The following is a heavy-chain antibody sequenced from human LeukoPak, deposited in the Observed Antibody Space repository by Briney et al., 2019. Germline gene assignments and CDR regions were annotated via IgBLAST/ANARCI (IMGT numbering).Heavy chain of an antibody. CDR1: TFTLSRYE. V-gene: IGHV3-48*03. CDR2: ISTSGTVN. CDR3: ARELTRSGPNWFDP. J-gene: IGHJ5*02. Sequence: WGSLRLSLTASTFTLSRYEMKWGRQAPGKGVGWVSYISTSGTVNYYADSVRGRFTISRDNAKNSLYLQMNSLRAEDTAIYYCARELTRSGPNWFDPWGQGTLVIVSS. D-gene: IGHD3-3*01.